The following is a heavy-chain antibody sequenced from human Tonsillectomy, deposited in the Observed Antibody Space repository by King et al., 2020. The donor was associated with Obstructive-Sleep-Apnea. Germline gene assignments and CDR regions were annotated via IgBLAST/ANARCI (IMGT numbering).Heavy chain of an antibody. J-gene: IGHJ4*02. CDR3: AYFDSCGYYSYFDY. Sequence: VQLVESGGGVVHPGRSLRLSCAASGFTFSSYSMHWVRQAPGKGLEWVARISYDGNKKYYADSVKGRFTISSDNSKSALFLQMNSLRAEDTAVYYCAYFDSCGYYSYFDYWGQGTLVTVSS. CDR1: GFTFSSYS. CDR2: ISYDGNKK. V-gene: IGHV3-30-3*01. D-gene: IGHD3-22*01.